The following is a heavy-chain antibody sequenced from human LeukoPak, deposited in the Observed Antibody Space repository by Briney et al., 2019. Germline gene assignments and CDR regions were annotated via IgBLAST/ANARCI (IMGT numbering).Heavy chain of an antibody. V-gene: IGHV4-4*02. CDR3: ARSRDRIFGVVIIPVGRSGFDY. CDR1: GGSISSSNW. CDR2: IYHSGST. Sequence: SETLSLTCAVSGGSISSSNWWSWVRQPPGKGLEWIAEIYHSGSTNYNPSLKSRVTISVDTSKNQFSLKLSSVTAADTAVYYCARSRDRIFGVVIIPVGRSGFDYWGQGTLVTVSS. J-gene: IGHJ4*02. D-gene: IGHD3-3*01.